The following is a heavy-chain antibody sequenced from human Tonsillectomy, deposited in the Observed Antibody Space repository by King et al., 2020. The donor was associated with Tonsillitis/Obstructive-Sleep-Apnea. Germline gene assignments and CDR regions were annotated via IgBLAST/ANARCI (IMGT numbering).Heavy chain of an antibody. D-gene: IGHD3-22*01. CDR3: ARASIGHYYDSSDYYTFTY. V-gene: IGHV1-18*01. Sequence: QLVQSGAEVKKPGASVKVSCKASGYTFSSYGISWVRQAPGQGLEWMAWISAHNGHTNYAQNLQGRVTMTTDTSTSTAYMELRSLRSDDPAVYYCARASIGHYYDSSDYYTFTYWGQGTLVPVPS. J-gene: IGHJ4*02. CDR2: ISAHNGHT. CDR1: GYTFSSYG.